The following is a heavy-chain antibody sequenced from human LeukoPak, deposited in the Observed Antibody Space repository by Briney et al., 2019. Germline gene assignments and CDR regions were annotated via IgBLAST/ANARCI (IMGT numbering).Heavy chain of an antibody. D-gene: IGHD5-18*01. Sequence: GGSLRLSCAASGFTFDDYAMRWVRQAPGKGLEWVSGISWNSGSIVYADSVKGRFTISRDNAKNSLYLQMNSLGAEDTALYYCAKRGYSYGFHPKMYGMDVWGQGTTVTVSS. CDR1: GFTFDDYA. V-gene: IGHV3-9*01. CDR2: ISWNSGSI. J-gene: IGHJ6*02. CDR3: AKRGYSYGFHPKMYGMDV.